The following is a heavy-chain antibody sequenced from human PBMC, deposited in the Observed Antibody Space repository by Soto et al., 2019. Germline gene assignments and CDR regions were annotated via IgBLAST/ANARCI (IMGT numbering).Heavy chain of an antibody. V-gene: IGHV4-39*01. CDR2: IYYSGST. CDR1: GGSIGSTNYY. Sequence: QLQLQESGPGLVKPSETLSLTCTVSGGSIGSTNYYWGWVRQPPGKGLEWIGSIYYSGSTSYNPPLKSRVTISVDTSKNQFSLKLSSVTATETAVFYCARHSGSYYGTGWVQGLLVTVSS. CDR3: ARHSGSYYGTG. D-gene: IGHD1-26*01. J-gene: IGHJ4*02.